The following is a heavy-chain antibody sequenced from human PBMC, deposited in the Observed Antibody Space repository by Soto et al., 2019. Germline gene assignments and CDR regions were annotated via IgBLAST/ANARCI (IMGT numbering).Heavy chain of an antibody. Sequence: SETLSLTCTVSGVSITSYFWSWIRQTPGKGLDWIGSISFSGATYSNPSLKGRAALSVDTSENHLSLTLNSVTSADTAVYFCARDRRDGYPRYFDFCGQGHQVTVSS. D-gene: IGHD5-12*01. CDR1: GVSITSYF. CDR2: ISFSGAT. J-gene: IGHJ4*02. V-gene: IGHV4-59*01. CDR3: ARDRRDGYPRYFDF.